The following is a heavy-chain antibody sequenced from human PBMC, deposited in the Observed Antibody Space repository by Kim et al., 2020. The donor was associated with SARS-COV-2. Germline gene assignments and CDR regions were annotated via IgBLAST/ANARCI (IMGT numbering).Heavy chain of an antibody. Sequence: SETLSLTCIVSGGSISSSSYYWGWIRQPPGKGLEWIGSLYYSGITYYNPSLKSGVTISVDTSKNQFSLKLGSVTATDTAVYYCAGLTGLERFDYWGQGTLVTVSS. CDR2: LYYSGIT. V-gene: IGHV4-39*01. D-gene: IGHD1-1*01. CDR3: AGLTGLERFDY. J-gene: IGHJ4*02. CDR1: GGSISSSSYY.